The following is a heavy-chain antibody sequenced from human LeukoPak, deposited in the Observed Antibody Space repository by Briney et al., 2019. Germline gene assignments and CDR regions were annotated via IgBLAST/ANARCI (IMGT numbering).Heavy chain of an antibody. V-gene: IGHV1-18*01. CDR3: ARDIVVVPAAWEYFDY. CDR1: GYTFTSYG. Sequence: ASVKVSCKASGYTFTSYGISWVRQAPGQGLEWMGWNSAYNGNTNYAQKLQGRVTMTTDTSTSTAYMELRSLRSDDTAVYYCARDIVVVPAAWEYFDYWGQGTLVTVSS. J-gene: IGHJ4*02. D-gene: IGHD2-2*01. CDR2: NSAYNGNT.